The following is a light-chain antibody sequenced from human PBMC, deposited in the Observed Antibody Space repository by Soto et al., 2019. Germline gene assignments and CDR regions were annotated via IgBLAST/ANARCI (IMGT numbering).Light chain of an antibody. Sequence: EIVLTQSPGTLSLSPGERATLSCRASQSVSSSYLAWYQQKPGQAPRLLIYAASSRATGIPGRFSGSGSGTDFTLTINRLEPEDLVVYYCQQYGSSPWTFGPGTKVEI. V-gene: IGKV3-20*01. CDR3: QQYGSSPWT. CDR1: QSVSSSY. J-gene: IGKJ1*01. CDR2: AAS.